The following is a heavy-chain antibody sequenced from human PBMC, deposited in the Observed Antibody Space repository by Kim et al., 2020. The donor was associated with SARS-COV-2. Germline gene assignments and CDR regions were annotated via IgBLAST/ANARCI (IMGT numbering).Heavy chain of an antibody. CDR2: ISYDGSNK. V-gene: IGHV3-33*05. J-gene: IGHJ4*02. Sequence: GGSLRLSCAASGFTFSSYGMHWVRQAPGKGLEWVAVISYDGSNKYYADSVKGRFTISRDNSKNTLYLQMNSLRAEDTAVYYCATDFIAAAGEVNDYWGQGTLVTVSS. D-gene: IGHD6-13*01. CDR3: ATDFIAAAGEVNDY. CDR1: GFTFSSYG.